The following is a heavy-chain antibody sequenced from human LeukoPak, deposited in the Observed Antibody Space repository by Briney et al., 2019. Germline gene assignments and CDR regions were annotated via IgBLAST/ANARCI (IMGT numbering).Heavy chain of an antibody. J-gene: IGHJ4*02. CDR1: GGSINNGNYY. V-gene: IGHV4-61*02. CDR3: ARGTYYYDSSGYGGWDYFDY. CDR2: IYTSGST. D-gene: IGHD3-22*01. Sequence: SETLSLTCTVSGGSINNGNYYWRWIRQPAGKGLEWIGRIYTSGSTNYKSSLKTRVTISVDTSKNQFSLKMSSVTAADTAVYYCARGTYYYDSSGYGGWDYFDYWGQGTLVTVSS.